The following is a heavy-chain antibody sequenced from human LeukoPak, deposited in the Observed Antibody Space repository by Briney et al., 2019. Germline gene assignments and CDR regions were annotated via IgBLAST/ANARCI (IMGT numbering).Heavy chain of an antibody. D-gene: IGHD3-22*01. V-gene: IGHV3-23*01. Sequence: GGSLRLSCAASGFAFSSYAMGWVRQAPGKGLEWVSAISGSGSSTYSADSVKGRFTISRDNSKDTLYLQMNSLRAEDTAVYYCAKATYDSSGYAYFDFWGQGTLVTVSS. CDR3: AKATYDSSGYAYFDF. CDR1: GFAFSSYA. CDR2: ISGSGSST. J-gene: IGHJ4*02.